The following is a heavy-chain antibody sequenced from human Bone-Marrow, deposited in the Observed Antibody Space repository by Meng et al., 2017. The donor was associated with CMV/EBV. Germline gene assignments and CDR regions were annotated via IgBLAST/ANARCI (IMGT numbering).Heavy chain of an antibody. CDR1: GFTFSSYE. CDR2: ISSSGTTI. CDR3: ARAYDFWSGRNWYFDL. Sequence: GGSLRLSCATSGFTFSSYEMNWVRQTPGKGLEWIAYISSSGTTIKHADSVKGRFTIFRDNARNSLYLQLNSLRAEDTAVYYCARAYDFWSGRNWYFDLWGRGTLVTVSS. J-gene: IGHJ2*01. D-gene: IGHD3-3*01. V-gene: IGHV3-48*03.